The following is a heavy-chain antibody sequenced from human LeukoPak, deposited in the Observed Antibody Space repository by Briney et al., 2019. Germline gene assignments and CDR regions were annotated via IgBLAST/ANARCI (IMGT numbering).Heavy chain of an antibody. CDR2: FDPEDGET. V-gene: IGHV1-24*01. Sequence: ASVKLSCTVSGYTLTELFMHWVRQAAGNQFRWLGGFDPEDGETIYAQKFQGRVTVTEVTVTDTGYMELRSLTSDDTAVYFCTTDSGRSYFYFNFWGQGTLVTVSS. CDR3: TTDSGRSYFYFNF. CDR1: GYTLTELF. D-gene: IGHD3-10*01. J-gene: IGHJ4*02.